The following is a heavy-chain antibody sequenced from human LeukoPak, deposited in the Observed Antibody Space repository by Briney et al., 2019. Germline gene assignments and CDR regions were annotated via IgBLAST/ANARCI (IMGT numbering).Heavy chain of an antibody. D-gene: IGHD6-13*01. CDR1: GFTFSSYE. CDR2: ISSSGSTI. J-gene: IGHJ6*02. Sequence: GGSHRPSCAASGFTFSSYEMNWVRQAPGKGLEWVSYISSSGSTIYYADSVKGRFTISRDNAKNSLYLQMNSLRAEDTAVYYCASRTRYSSSWYSYYYGMDVGGQGRTLSVSS. CDR3: ASRTRYSSSWYSYYYGMDV. V-gene: IGHV3-48*03.